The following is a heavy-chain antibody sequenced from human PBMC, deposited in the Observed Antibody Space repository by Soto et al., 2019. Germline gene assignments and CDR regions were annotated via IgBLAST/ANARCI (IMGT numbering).Heavy chain of an antibody. CDR2: ISGSGGST. J-gene: IGHJ4*02. Sequence: GGSLRLSCAASGFTFSSYAMSWVRQAPGKGLEWVSAISGSGGSTYYADSVKGRFTISRDNSKNALYLQMNSLRAEDTAVYYCAKDSEAWGSSYGIDYWGQGTLVTVSS. D-gene: IGHD3-10*01. CDR3: AKDSEAWGSSYGIDY. V-gene: IGHV3-23*01. CDR1: GFTFSSYA.